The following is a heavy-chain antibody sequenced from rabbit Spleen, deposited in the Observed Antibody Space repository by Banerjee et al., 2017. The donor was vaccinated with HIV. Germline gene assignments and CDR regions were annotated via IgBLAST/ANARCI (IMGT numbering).Heavy chain of an antibody. CDR1: GFDFSSYG. Sequence: QEQLVESGGGLVQPGGSLKLSCKASGFDFSSYGVSWVRQAPGKGLEWIGYIDPIFYNTYYANWAKGRFTISKTSSTTVTLQMTSLTVADTATYFCARDTGSSFSSYGMDLWGQGTLVTVS. CDR3: ARDTGSSFSSYGMDL. V-gene: IGHV1S39*01. CDR2: IDPIFYNT. J-gene: IGHJ6*01. D-gene: IGHD8-1*01.